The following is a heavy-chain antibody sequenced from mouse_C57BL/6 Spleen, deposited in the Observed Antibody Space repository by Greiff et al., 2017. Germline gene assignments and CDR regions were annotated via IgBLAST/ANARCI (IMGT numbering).Heavy chain of an antibody. CDR2: ISSGGSYT. CDR3: ARHAGTGGYFDV. CDR1: GFTFSSYG. V-gene: IGHV5-6*01. D-gene: IGHD3-3*01. J-gene: IGHJ1*03. Sequence: EVKVVESGGDLVKPGGSLKLSCAASGFTFSSYGMSWVRQTPDKRLEWVATISSGGSYTYYPDSVKGRFTISRDNAKNTLYLQMSSLKSEDTAMYYCARHAGTGGYFDVWGTGTTVTVSS.